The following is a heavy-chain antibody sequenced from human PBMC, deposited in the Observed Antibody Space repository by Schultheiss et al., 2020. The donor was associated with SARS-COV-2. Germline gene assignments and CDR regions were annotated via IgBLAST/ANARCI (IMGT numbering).Heavy chain of an antibody. J-gene: IGHJ4*02. Sequence: SETLSLTCAVYGGSFSSYYWSWIRQPPGKGLEWIGYIYYSGSTYYNPSLKSRVTISVDTSKNQFSLKLSSVTAADTAVYYCASSGYFHVDYWGQGTLVTVSS. V-gene: IGHV4-59*01. CDR1: GGSFSSYY. CDR2: IYYSGST. CDR3: ASSGYFHVDY. D-gene: IGHD3-22*01.